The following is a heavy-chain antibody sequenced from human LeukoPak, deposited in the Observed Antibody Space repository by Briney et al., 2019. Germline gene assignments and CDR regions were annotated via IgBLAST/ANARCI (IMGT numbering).Heavy chain of an antibody. CDR3: ARGSPGQQLGLFDY. CDR2: IKQDGREK. V-gene: IGHV3-7*01. J-gene: IGHJ4*02. CDR1: RFTCNRNW. D-gene: IGHD6-13*01. Sequence: AGGSLRLSCAASRFTCNRNWMRWLRQAPGKGREWVANIKQDGREKYYVDSVKGRFTISRDNAKNSLYLQMNSLRAEDTSVYYCARGSPGQQLGLFDYWGQGTLVTVSS.